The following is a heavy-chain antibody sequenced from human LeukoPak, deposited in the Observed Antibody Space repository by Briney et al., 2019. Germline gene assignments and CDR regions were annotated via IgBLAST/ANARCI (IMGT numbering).Heavy chain of an antibody. J-gene: IGHJ3*02. CDR3: ARDTYDGFDI. V-gene: IGHV3-74*01. CDR1: GFTFSSYW. Sequence: GGSLRLSCAASGFTFSSYWIHWVRQAPGKGLVWVSRINTDGSSTTHADSVKGRFTISRDNAKNTLYLQMNSLRAEDTAVYYCARDTYDGFDIWGQGTMVTVSS. CDR2: INTDGSST.